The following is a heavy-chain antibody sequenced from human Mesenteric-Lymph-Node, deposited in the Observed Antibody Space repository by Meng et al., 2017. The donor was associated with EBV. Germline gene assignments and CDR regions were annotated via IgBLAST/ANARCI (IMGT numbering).Heavy chain of an antibody. J-gene: IGHJ4*02. Sequence: VQMVQSGAEVKKPASAVKLSCKASGGAFSSYTISWVRQAPGQGLEWMGGIIPLLGTTNYAQKFQGRVTITADESTSTVYMELSSLGSEDTAVFYCARPPGNTAVGVLWGQGTLVTVSS. D-gene: IGHD1/OR15-1a*01. CDR3: ARPPGNTAVGVL. CDR2: IIPLLGTT. V-gene: IGHV1-69*01. CDR1: GGAFSSYT.